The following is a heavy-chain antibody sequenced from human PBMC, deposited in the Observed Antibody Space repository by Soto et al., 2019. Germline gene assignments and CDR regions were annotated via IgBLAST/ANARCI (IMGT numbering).Heavy chain of an antibody. CDR2: IYSGGST. V-gene: IGHV3-53*04. D-gene: IGHD3-3*01. Sequence: PGGSLRLSCAASGFTVSSNYMSWVRQAPGKGLEWVSVIYSGGSTYYADSVKGRFTISRHNSKNTLYLQMNSLRAEDTALYYCARDRDFWSGSHAFDIWGQGTMVTVS. CDR3: ARDRDFWSGSHAFDI. J-gene: IGHJ3*02. CDR1: GFTVSSNY.